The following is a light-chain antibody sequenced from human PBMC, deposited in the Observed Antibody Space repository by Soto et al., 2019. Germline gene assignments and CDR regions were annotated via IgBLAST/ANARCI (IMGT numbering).Light chain of an antibody. CDR2: DTS. CDR3: QQYGTSEII. Sequence: DIVLTQSPDTLSLSAGNRATLSCRASQSLTNSDIAWYQVKPGQAPRLLIYDTSSRATGIPDRFSGSGSGTDFTLTITRLEPEDFAVFYCQQYGTSEIIFGQGTRLET. CDR1: QSLTNSD. V-gene: IGKV3-20*01. J-gene: IGKJ5*01.